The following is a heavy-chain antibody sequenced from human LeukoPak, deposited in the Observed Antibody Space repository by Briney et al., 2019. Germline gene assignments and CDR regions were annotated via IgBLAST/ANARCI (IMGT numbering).Heavy chain of an antibody. D-gene: IGHD3-16*01. J-gene: IGHJ2*01. CDR2: VYNSGDT. Sequence: SETLSLTCTVSGGSTSSDYWSWIRQSPGKGLEWVGYVYNSGDTGKNPSLKSRVTILLDTSKNQCSLKLTSVSVADTAVYYCARLKLGAYFDLWGRGTLVTVSS. CDR3: ARLKLGAYFDL. CDR1: GGSTSSDY. V-gene: IGHV4-59*08.